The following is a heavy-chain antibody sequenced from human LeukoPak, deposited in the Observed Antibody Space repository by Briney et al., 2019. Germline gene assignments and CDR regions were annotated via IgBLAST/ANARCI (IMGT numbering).Heavy chain of an antibody. CDR3: ARDGVVVVAASDY. J-gene: IGHJ4*02. V-gene: IGHV1-18*01. CDR2: ISAYNGNT. D-gene: IGHD2-15*01. Sequence: ASVKASCKASGYTFTRYGINWVRQAPGQGLEWMGWISAYNGNTNYAQKLQGRVTMTTDTSTSTAYMELRSLRSDDTAMYYCARDGVVVVAASDYWGQGTLVTVSS. CDR1: GYTFTRYG.